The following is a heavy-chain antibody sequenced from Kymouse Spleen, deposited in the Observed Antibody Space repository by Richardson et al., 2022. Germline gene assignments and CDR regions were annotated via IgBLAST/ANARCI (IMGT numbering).Heavy chain of an antibody. V-gene: IGHV4-39*01. CDR3: ARGYSSSRL*L. D-gene: IGHD6-13*01. J-gene: IGHJ4*02. CDR1: GGSISSSSYY. Sequence: QLQLQESGPGLVKPSETLSLTCTVSGGSISSSSYYWGWIRQPPGKGLEWIGSIYYSGSTYYNPSLKSRVTISVDTSKNQFSLKLSSVTAADTAVYYCARGYSSSRL*LLGPGNPGHRLL. CDR2: IYYSGST.